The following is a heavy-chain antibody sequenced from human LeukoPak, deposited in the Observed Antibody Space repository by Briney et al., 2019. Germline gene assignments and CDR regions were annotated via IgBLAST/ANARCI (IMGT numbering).Heavy chain of an antibody. CDR1: GFIFDDYA. D-gene: IGHD3-10*01. J-gene: IGHJ6*02. V-gene: IGHV3-9*01. Sequence: GGSLRLSCAVSGFIFDDYAMHWVRQAPGKGLEWVSGTSWNSGSIGYADSVKGRFTISRDNAKNSLYLQMNSLRAEDTALYYCAKDIAYYYGSGSSYGMDVWGQGTTVTVSS. CDR3: AKDIAYYYGSGSSYGMDV. CDR2: TSWNSGSI.